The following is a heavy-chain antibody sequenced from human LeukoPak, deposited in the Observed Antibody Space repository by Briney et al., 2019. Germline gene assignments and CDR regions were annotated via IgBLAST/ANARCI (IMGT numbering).Heavy chain of an antibody. CDR2: IIPIFGTA. V-gene: IGHV1-69*05. Sequence: GASVKVSCKASGYTFTSYGISWVRQAPGQGLEWMGGIIPIFGTANYAQKFQGRVTITTDESTSTAYMELSSLRSEDTAVYYCARATPQQPDYYYYYYMDVWGKGTTVTVSS. CDR1: GYTFTSYG. CDR3: ARATPQQPDYYYYYYMDV. D-gene: IGHD6-13*01. J-gene: IGHJ6*03.